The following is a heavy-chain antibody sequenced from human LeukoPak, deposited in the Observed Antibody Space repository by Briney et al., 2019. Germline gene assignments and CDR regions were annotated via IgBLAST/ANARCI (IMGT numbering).Heavy chain of an antibody. V-gene: IGHV4-4*07. Sequence: SETLSLTCTVSGGSISSYYWSWIRQPAGKGLEWIGRIYTSGSTNYNPSLKSRVTMSVDTSKNQFSLKLSSVTAADTAVYYCARDKGYYDSSGYYYLFDYWGQGTLVTVSS. J-gene: IGHJ4*02. D-gene: IGHD3-22*01. CDR2: IYTSGST. CDR1: GGSISSYY. CDR3: ARDKGYYDSSGYYYLFDY.